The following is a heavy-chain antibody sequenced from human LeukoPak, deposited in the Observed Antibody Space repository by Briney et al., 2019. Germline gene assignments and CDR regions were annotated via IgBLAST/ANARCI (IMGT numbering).Heavy chain of an antibody. V-gene: IGHV1-18*01. CDR2: ISAYNGNT. CDR3: ARDHVDYGDYVGPDAFDI. Sequence: ASVKVSCKASGYTFTSYGISWVRQAPGQGLEWMGWISAYNGNTNYAQKLQGRVTMTTDTSTSTAYMELRSLRSDDTAVYYCARDHVDYGDYVGPDAFDIWGQGAMVTVSS. J-gene: IGHJ3*02. D-gene: IGHD4-17*01. CDR1: GYTFTSYG.